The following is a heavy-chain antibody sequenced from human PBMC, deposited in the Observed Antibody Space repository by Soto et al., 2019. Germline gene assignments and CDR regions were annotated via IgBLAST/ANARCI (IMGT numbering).Heavy chain of an antibody. J-gene: IGHJ4*02. Sequence: QITLKESGPPLVKPTQTLTLTCTFSGFSLTTRGVGVGWIRQPPGKALEWLALIYWDDDEGYSPSLKSRLTTTKHTSKNQVVLTMPNIDPVDTATYYCAHRPRGFSYYFDYWGQGTLVTVSS. D-gene: IGHD3-10*01. CDR1: GFSLTTRGVG. CDR3: AHRPRGFSYYFDY. CDR2: IYWDDDE. V-gene: IGHV2-5*02.